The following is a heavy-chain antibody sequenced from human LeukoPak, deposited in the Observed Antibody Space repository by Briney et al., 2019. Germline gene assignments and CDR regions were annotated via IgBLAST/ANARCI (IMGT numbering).Heavy chain of an antibody. CDR3: ARGTADYYGSGTLGYSDY. Sequence: PSESLSLTCTVSGASLSSAYYWSWIRQPPGRGLGWIGYISYTGTTYYNPSLKSRVTISVDTSTNQFSLRLSSVTASDTAVYYCARGTADYYGSGTLGYSDYWGQGTLVTVSS. V-gene: IGHV4-30-4*01. J-gene: IGHJ4*02. CDR1: GASLSSAYY. CDR2: ISYTGTT. D-gene: IGHD3-10*01.